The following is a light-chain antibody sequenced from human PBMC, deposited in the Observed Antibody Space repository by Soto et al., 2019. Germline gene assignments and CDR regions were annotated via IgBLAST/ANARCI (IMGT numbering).Light chain of an antibody. CDR2: AAS. CDR1: QGISSY. Sequence: DIQLTQSPSFLSASVGDRVTITCRASQGISSYLAWYQQKPGKAPKLLIYAASTLQSGVPSRFRGSGSETEFTLTISILQPEDFATYYCQQLNSYPFLTFGGGTKVEIK. CDR3: QQLNSYPFLT. V-gene: IGKV1-9*01. J-gene: IGKJ4*01.